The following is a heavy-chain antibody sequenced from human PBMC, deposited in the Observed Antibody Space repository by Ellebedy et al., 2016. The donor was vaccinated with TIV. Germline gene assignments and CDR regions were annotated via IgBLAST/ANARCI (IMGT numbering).Heavy chain of an antibody. D-gene: IGHD1-7*01. CDR3: TRVDLNRHTMNYRARDY. V-gene: IGHV3-49*03. Sequence: GESLKISCTGSGFTFGDYAMSWYRQAPGKALEWVGFIRSEAYRGTTEYAASVKGRFTISRDDYQRIANLQMNSLKTEDTAVYYFTRVDLNRHTMNYRARDYWGQGTLVTVSS. CDR2: IRSEAYRGTT. CDR1: GFTFGDYA. J-gene: IGHJ4*02.